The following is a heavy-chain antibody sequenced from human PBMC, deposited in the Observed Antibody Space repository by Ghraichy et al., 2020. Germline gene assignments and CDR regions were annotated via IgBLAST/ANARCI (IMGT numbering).Heavy chain of an antibody. Sequence: GGSLRLSCVGSGFTFTSYSMDWVRQTPGKGLEWLSYISSSYNTIYYSDSVRGRFTISRDNAKNSIYLQMDSLRDEDTAVYFCARGYLHNSFDLWGQGTVVTVS. CDR3: ARGYLHNSFDL. J-gene: IGHJ3*01. CDR1: GFTFTSYS. CDR2: ISSSYNTI. V-gene: IGHV3-48*02. D-gene: IGHD3-16*02.